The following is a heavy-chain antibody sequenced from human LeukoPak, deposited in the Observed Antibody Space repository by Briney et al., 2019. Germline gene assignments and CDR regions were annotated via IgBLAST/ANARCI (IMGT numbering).Heavy chain of an antibody. CDR3: ASPMWDTAIHDY. D-gene: IGHD5-18*01. Sequence: GGSLRLSCAASGFTFSRHWMHWVRKAPGKGLVWVSRINSDGSITSYAASVKGRFTISRDNAKDTLYLQMNSLRAEDAAVYYCASPMWDTAIHDYWGQGTLVTVSS. V-gene: IGHV3-74*01. CDR2: INSDGSIT. J-gene: IGHJ4*02. CDR1: GFTFSRHW.